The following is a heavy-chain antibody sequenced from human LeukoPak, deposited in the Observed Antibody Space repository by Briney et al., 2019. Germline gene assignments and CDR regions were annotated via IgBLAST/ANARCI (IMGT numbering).Heavy chain of an antibody. V-gene: IGHV1-18*01. Sequence: ASVKVSCKASGYTFTSYGINWVRQAPGQGLEWMGWISAYNGNTNYAQEPQGRVAMTTDTSTTTAYMELRSLRSDDTAVYYCARRSPYSTGWSSYFDYWGQGALVTVSS. CDR1: GYTFTSYG. CDR3: ARRSPYSTGWSSYFDY. J-gene: IGHJ4*02. CDR2: ISAYNGNT. D-gene: IGHD6-19*01.